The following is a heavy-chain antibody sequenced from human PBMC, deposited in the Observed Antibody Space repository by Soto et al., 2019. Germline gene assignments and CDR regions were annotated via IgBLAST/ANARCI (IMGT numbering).Heavy chain of an antibody. V-gene: IGHV4-61*01. CDR3: ASTDSSGYYNFDY. J-gene: IGHJ4*02. Sequence: NPSETLSLTCTVSGGSVSSGSYYWSWIRQPPGKGLEWIGYIYYSGSTNYNPSLKSRVTISVDTSKNQFSLKLSSVTAADTAVYYCASTDSSGYYNFDYWGQGTLVTVSS. CDR1: GGSVSSGSYY. D-gene: IGHD3-22*01. CDR2: IYYSGST.